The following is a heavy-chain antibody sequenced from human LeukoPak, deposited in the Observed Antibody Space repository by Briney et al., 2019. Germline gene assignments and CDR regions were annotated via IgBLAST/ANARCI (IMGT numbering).Heavy chain of an antibody. V-gene: IGHV1-2*02. J-gene: IGHJ4*02. Sequence: ASVKVSCKASGYTFTGYYMHWVRQAPGQGLEWMGWINPNSGGTNYAQKFQGRVTMTRDTSISTAYMELSRLRSDDTAVYYCARISESVHTYLTFGGVIVTYFDYWGQGTLVTVSS. CDR1: GYTFTGYY. D-gene: IGHD3-16*02. CDR3: ARISESVHTYLTFGGVIVTYFDY. CDR2: INPNSGGT.